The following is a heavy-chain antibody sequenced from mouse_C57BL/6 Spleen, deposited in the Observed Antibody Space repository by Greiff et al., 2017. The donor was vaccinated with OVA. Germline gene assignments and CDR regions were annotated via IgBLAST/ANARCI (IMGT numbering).Heavy chain of an antibody. CDR3: AGEGYGSSYGYAMDY. D-gene: IGHD1-1*01. J-gene: IGHJ4*01. CDR1: GFTFSSYA. V-gene: IGHV5-4*01. Sequence: EVKLVESGGGLVKPGGSLKLSCAASGFTFSSYAMSWVRQTPGKRLEWVATISAGGSYTYYPDNVKGRFTISRDNAKNTLYLQMSHLKSEDTAMDYCAGEGYGSSYGYAMDYWGQETSVTVSS. CDR2: ISAGGSYT.